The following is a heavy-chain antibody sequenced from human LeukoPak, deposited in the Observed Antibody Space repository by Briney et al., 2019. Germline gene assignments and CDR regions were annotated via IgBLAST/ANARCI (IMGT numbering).Heavy chain of an antibody. D-gene: IGHD3-22*01. CDR1: GGSFSGYY. CDR3: ARVLAIYYDSSGYYQHFDY. CDR2: INHSGST. V-gene: IGHV4-34*01. Sequence: SETLSLTCAVYGGSFSGYYWSWIRQPPGKGLEWIGEINHSGSTNYNPSLKSRVTISEDTSKNQFSLKLSSVTAADTAVYYCARVLAIYYDSSGYYQHFDYWGQGTLVTVSS. J-gene: IGHJ4*02.